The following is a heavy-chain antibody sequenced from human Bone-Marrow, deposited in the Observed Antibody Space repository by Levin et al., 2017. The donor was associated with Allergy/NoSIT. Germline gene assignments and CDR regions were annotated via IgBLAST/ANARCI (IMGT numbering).Heavy chain of an antibody. J-gene: IGHJ3*02. V-gene: IGHV4-39*01. CDR3: ARTHSTSTWDAFDI. D-gene: IGHD6-6*01. Sequence: SETLSLTCTVSSGAISSSSYSWGWIRQPPGKGLEWIGSMYYTGSTYYNPSLKSRVTISVDTSKNQFSLKLTSATAADTAVYYCARTHSTSTWDAFDIWGQGTMVTISS. CDR2: MYYTGST. CDR1: SGAISSSSYS.